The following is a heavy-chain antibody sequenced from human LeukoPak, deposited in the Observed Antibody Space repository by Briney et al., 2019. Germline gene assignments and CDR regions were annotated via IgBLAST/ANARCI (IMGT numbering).Heavy chain of an antibody. J-gene: IGHJ4*02. D-gene: IGHD3-22*01. CDR3: ASAGPYYYDSSTDY. V-gene: IGHV4-61*02. CDR1: GGSISSGSYC. Sequence: PSETLSLTCTVSGGSISSGSYCWSWIRQPAGKGLEWIGRIYTSGSTNYNPSLKSRVTMSVDTSKNQFSLKLSSVTAADTAVYYCASAGPYYYDSSTDYWGQGTLVTVSS. CDR2: IYTSGST.